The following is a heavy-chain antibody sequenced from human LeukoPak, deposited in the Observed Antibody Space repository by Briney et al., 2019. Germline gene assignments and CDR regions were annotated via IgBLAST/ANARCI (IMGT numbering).Heavy chain of an antibody. V-gene: IGHV4-59*12. CDR1: GGSISSYY. J-gene: IGHJ4*02. D-gene: IGHD2-2*02. CDR3: ARVVGYCSSTSCYKGIDY. CDR2: IYHSGST. Sequence: PSETLSLTCTVSGGSISSYYWSWIRQPPGKGLEWIGYIYHSGSTYYNPSLKSRVTISVDRSKNQFSLKLSSVTAADTAVYYYARVVGYCSSTSCYKGIDYWGQGTLVTVSS.